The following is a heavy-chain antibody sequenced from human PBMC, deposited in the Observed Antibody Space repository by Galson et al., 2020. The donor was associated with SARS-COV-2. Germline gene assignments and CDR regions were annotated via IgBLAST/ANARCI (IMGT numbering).Heavy chain of an antibody. V-gene: IGHV4-30-4*07. J-gene: IGHJ4*02. Sequence: SETLSLTCPVSGDSIASGGYSWSWSWLRQAPGKGLEWLGYIYSSGSTYYNPSLKSRLTISVDTSKNHFSLKVSSVTAADTAVYFCARGRDTYCDYWGKGTLVTVSA. CDR3: ARGRDTYCDY. CDR2: IYSSGST. CDR1: GDSIASGGYS.